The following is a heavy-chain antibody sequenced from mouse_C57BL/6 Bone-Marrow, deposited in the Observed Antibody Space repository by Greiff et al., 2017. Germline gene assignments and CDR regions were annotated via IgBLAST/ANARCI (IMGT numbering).Heavy chain of an antibody. V-gene: IGHV1-72*01. Sequence: QVQLQQPGAELVKPGASVKLSCKASGYTFTSYWMHWVKQRPGRGLEWIGRIDPNSGGTKYNEKFKSKATLTVDKPSSTAYMQLSILTSEDSAVYYCARDYGSPYWYFDVWGTGTTVTVSS. CDR2: IDPNSGGT. CDR1: GYTFTSYW. D-gene: IGHD1-1*01. CDR3: ARDYGSPYWYFDV. J-gene: IGHJ1*03.